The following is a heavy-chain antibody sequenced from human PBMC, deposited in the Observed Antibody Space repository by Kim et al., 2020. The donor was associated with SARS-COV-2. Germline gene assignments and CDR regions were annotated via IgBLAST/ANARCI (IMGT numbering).Heavy chain of an antibody. V-gene: IGHV3-9*01. CDR1: GFTFGDYA. J-gene: IGHJ3*02. Sequence: GGSLRLSCAASGFTFGDYAMHWVRQAPGKGLEWVSGISWNSGSIGYADSVKGRFTISRDNAKNSLYLQMNSLRAEDTALYYCAKEKNWNYAFDIWGQGPMVTVSS. D-gene: IGHD1-7*01. CDR3: AKEKNWNYAFDI. CDR2: ISWNSGSI.